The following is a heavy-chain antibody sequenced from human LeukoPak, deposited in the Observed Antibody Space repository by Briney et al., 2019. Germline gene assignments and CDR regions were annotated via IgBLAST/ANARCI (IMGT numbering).Heavy chain of an antibody. CDR1: GFTFSSHA. Sequence: GSLRLSCAASGFTFSSHAMHWVRQAPGKGLEWVAVLSHDGGKKYYADSVKGRFAISRDNSKDTLFLQMNSLRAEDTAVYYCAKALDPYYDILTGYYTPPPFDYWGQGTLVTVSS. D-gene: IGHD3-9*01. J-gene: IGHJ4*02. CDR2: LSHDGGKK. CDR3: AKALDPYYDILTGYYTPPPFDY. V-gene: IGHV3-30-3*02.